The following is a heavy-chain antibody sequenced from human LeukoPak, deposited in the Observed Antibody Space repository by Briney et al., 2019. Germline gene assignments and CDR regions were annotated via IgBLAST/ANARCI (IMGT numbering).Heavy chain of an antibody. J-gene: IGHJ4*02. V-gene: IGHV3-33*01. CDR3: ARDYESLFDY. CDR2: IGYDGGGK. Sequence: GGSLRLSCAASGITLSSYGMHWVRQAPGKGLERVAVIGYDGGGKYYADSVKGRFTISRDNSKNTLYLQMNSLRAEDTAVYYCARDYESLFDYWGQGTLVTVSS. D-gene: IGHD3-3*01. CDR1: GITLSSYG.